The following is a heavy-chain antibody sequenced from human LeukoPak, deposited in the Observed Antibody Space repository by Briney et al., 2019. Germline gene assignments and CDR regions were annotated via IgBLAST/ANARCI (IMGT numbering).Heavy chain of an antibody. D-gene: IGHD1-26*01. J-gene: IGHJ5*02. V-gene: IGHV4-59*01. CDR1: GGPISSYY. Sequence: PSETLSLTCTVSGGPISSYYWSWIRQPPGKGLEWIGYIYYSGSTNYNPSLKSRVTISVDTSKNQFSLKLSSVTAADTAVYYCARVGEGVFDPWGQGTLVTVSS. CDR3: ARVGEGVFDP. CDR2: IYYSGST.